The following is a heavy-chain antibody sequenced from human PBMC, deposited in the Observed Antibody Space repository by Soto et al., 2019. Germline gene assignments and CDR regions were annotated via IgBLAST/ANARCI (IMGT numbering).Heavy chain of an antibody. CDR3: ARKAWAAVATHPSYFDH. J-gene: IGHJ4*02. D-gene: IGHD6-19*01. CDR2: IWQDGRKT. CDR1: GFTFSDYS. Sequence: PGGSLRLSCAVSGFTFSDYSIHWVRQAPGKGLEWVALIWQDGRKTYYADSGKGRFTMSRDNSKNTMYLQMNSLRDEHTAVYYCARKAWAAVATHPSYFDHWGQGTLVNVSS. V-gene: IGHV3-33*01.